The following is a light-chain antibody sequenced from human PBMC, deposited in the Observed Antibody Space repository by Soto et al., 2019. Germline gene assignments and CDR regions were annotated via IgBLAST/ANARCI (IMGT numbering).Light chain of an antibody. Sequence: QSVLTQPASVSGSPGQSITISFTGTSSDVGGYNYVSWYQQHPGKAPKLMIYDVSNRPSGVSNRFFGSKSGNTASLTISGLQDEDEADYYCSSYSTSGTPDVFGTGTKVTVL. V-gene: IGLV2-14*03. CDR1: SSDVGGYNY. J-gene: IGLJ1*01. CDR2: DVS. CDR3: SSYSTSGTPDV.